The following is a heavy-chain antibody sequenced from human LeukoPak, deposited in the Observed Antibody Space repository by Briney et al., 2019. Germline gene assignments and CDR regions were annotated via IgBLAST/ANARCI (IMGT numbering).Heavy chain of an antibody. Sequence: PGGSLRLSCAASGFIFSDYYMSWIRQAPGKGLEWISYISISGSTIYYADSVKGRFTISRDNAKNSLYLQMDSLRAEDTAVYYCARLGYSSSSNWFDPWGQGTLVTVSS. CDR1: GFIFSDYY. V-gene: IGHV3-11*01. D-gene: IGHD6-6*01. J-gene: IGHJ5*02. CDR3: ARLGYSSSSNWFDP. CDR2: ISISGSTI.